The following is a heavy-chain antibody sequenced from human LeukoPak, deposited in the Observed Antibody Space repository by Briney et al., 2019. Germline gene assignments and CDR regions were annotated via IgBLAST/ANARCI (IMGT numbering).Heavy chain of an antibody. CDR3: ARDGYYYDSSGYYFDY. D-gene: IGHD3-22*01. Sequence: PGGSLRLSCAAPGFTFSNYNMNWVRQAPGKGLEWISSITSSSSYKFYADSVKGRFTISRDNAKNSLYLQMNSLRAEDTAVYYCARDGYYYDSSGYYFDYWGQGTLVTVSS. V-gene: IGHV3-21*01. CDR2: ITSSSSYK. CDR1: GFTFSNYN. J-gene: IGHJ4*02.